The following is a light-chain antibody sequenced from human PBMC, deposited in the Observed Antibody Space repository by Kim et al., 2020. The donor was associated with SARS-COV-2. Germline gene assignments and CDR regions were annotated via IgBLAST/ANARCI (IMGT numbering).Light chain of an antibody. Sequence: GQSITISRTGTSSDVGGYNYVSWYQQHPGKAPKVMIYDVSNRPSGVSNRFSGSKSGNTASLTISGLQAEDEADYYCSSYTSSSTLVFGGGTKLTVL. CDR1: SSDVGGYNY. CDR3: SSYTSSSTLV. J-gene: IGLJ2*01. CDR2: DVS. V-gene: IGLV2-14*03.